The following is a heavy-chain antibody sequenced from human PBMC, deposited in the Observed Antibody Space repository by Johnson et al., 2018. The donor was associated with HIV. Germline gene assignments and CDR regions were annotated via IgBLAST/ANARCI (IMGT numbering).Heavy chain of an antibody. V-gene: IGHV3-33*06. CDR1: GYTFSSYG. Sequence: QMQLVESGGGVVQPGRSLRLSCAASGYTFSSYGMHWVRQAPGKELEWVAVTWYDGSNKYYADSVKGRFTISRDNSKNTLYLQMNSLRPEDTAMYYCAKDDNLGVWYSDAFDIWGQGTVVTVSS. D-gene: IGHD2-15*01. J-gene: IGHJ3*02. CDR3: AKDDNLGVWYSDAFDI. CDR2: TWYDGSNK.